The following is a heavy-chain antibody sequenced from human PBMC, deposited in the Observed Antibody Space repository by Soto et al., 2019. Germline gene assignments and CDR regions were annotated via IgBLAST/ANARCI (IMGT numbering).Heavy chain of an antibody. D-gene: IGHD4-17*01. CDR1: GFTFSSYA. J-gene: IGHJ4*02. Sequence: EVQLLESGGGLVQSGGSLRLSCAASGFTFSSYAMSWVRQAPGKGLEWVSAISGSGGSTYYADSVKGRFTISRDNSKNTLYLQMNSLRAEDTAVYYCAKQTTMTTVTTPFDYWGQGTLVTVSS. CDR3: AKQTTMTTVTTPFDY. V-gene: IGHV3-23*01. CDR2: ISGSGGST.